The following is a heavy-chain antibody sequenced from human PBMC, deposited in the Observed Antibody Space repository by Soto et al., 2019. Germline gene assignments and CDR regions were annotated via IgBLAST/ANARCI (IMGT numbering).Heavy chain of an antibody. CDR3: ARTPTYCSGGSCYSHWFDP. D-gene: IGHD2-15*01. V-gene: IGHV4-31*03. CDR2: IYYSGST. Sequence: SETLSLTCTVSGGSISSGGYYWSWIRQHPGKGLEWIGYIYYSGSTYYNPSLKSRVTISVDTSKNQFSLKLSSVTAADTAVYYCARTPTYCSGGSCYSHWFDPWGQGTLVTVSS. J-gene: IGHJ5*02. CDR1: GGSISSGGYY.